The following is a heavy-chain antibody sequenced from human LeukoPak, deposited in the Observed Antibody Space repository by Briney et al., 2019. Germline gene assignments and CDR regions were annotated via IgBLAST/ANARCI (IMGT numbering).Heavy chain of an antibody. D-gene: IGHD6-19*01. J-gene: IGHJ4*02. CDR1: GFTFSSYW. CDR3: ASSIAVADYFDY. CDR2: IKQDGSEK. V-gene: IGHV3-7*01. Sequence: GGSLRLSCAASGFTFSSYWMSWVRQAPGKGLEWVANIKQDGSEKYYVDSVKGRFTISRDNAKDSLYLQMNSLRAEDTAVYYCASSIAVADYFDYWGQGTLVTVSS.